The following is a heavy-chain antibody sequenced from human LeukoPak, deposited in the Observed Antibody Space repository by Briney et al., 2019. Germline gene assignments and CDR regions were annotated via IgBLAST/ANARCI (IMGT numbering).Heavy chain of an antibody. V-gene: IGHV4-34*01. D-gene: IGHD3-3*01. CDR2: INHSVST. Sequence: SETLSLTCAVYGGSFSGYYWSWIRQPPGKGLEWIGEINHSVSTNYNPSLKSRVTISVDTSKNQFSLKLSSVTAADTAVYYCARGRDGRDFWSGYYRAGYYYMDVWGKGTTVTVSS. J-gene: IGHJ6*03. CDR3: ARGRDGRDFWSGYYRAGYYYMDV. CDR1: GGSFSGYY.